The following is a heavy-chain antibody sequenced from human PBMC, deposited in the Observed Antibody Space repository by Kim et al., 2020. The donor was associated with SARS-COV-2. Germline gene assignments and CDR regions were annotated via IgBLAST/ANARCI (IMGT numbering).Heavy chain of an antibody. CDR2: IYYSGST. V-gene: IGHV4-30-4*01. CDR1: GGSISSGDYY. J-gene: IGHJ5*02. CDR3: ARVRRNCSSTSCYYNWFDP. D-gene: IGHD2-2*01. Sequence: SETLSLTCTVSGGSISSGDYYWSWIRQPPGKGLEWIGYIYYSGSTYYNPSLKSRVTISVDTSKNQFSLKLSSVTAADTAVYYCARVRRNCSSTSCYYNWFDPWGQGTLVTVSS.